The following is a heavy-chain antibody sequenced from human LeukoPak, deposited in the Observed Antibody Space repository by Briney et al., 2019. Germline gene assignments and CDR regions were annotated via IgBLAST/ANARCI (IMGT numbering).Heavy chain of an antibody. CDR3: ARAVNSNYDFWSGYSPGYFDL. CDR2: INHSGST. V-gene: IGHV4-34*01. CDR1: GGSFSGYY. J-gene: IGHJ2*01. D-gene: IGHD3-3*01. Sequence: PSETLSLTCAVYGGSFSGYYWSWIRQPPGKGLEWIGEINHSGSTNYNPSLKSRVTISVDTSKNQFSLKLSSVTAADTAVYYCARAVNSNYDFWSGYSPGYFDLWGRGTLVTVSS.